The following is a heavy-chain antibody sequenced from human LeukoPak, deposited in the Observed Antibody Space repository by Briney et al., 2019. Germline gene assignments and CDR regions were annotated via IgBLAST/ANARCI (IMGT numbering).Heavy chain of an antibody. Sequence: SETLSLTCTVSGGSISSYYWSWIRQPPGKGLERIGYSYDSGSTNYNPSLKSRVTISVATSKNQFSLKLSSVTAADTAFYYCARAGIRYPPYYFDYWGQGTLVTVSS. J-gene: IGHJ4*02. CDR3: ARAGIRYPPYYFDY. D-gene: IGHD3-9*01. CDR1: GGSISSYY. CDR2: SYDSGST. V-gene: IGHV4-59*01.